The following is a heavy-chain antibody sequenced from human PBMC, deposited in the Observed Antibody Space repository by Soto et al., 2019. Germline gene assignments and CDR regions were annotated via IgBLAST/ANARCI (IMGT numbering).Heavy chain of an antibody. CDR1: GGSISSNY. CDR3: ARYRREAVAGYTLDN. D-gene: IGHD6-13*01. Sequence: SETLSLTCTVSGGSISSNYWTWIRQPPGKGLEWIGYVYNSGSTNYNPSLKSRVTISEDTSKSQFSLKVNSMTAADTAVYYCARYRREAVAGYTLDNWGQGILVPSPQ. V-gene: IGHV4-4*09. J-gene: IGHJ4*02. CDR2: VYNSGST.